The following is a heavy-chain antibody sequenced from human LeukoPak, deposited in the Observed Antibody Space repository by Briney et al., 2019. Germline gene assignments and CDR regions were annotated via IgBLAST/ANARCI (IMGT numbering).Heavy chain of an antibody. V-gene: IGHV3-23*01. CDR1: GFTFSSYG. Sequence: GGSLRLSCAASGFTFSSYGMSWVRQAPGKGLEWVSAISGSGGSTYYADSVKGRFTISRDNSKNTLYLQMNSLRAEDTAVYYCASQGKISSWYFDLWGRGTLVTVSS. CDR2: ISGSGGST. J-gene: IGHJ2*01. D-gene: IGHD3-3*01. CDR3: ASQGKISSWYFDL.